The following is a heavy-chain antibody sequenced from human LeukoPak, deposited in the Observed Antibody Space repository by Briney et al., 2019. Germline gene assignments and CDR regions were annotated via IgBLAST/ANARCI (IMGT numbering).Heavy chain of an antibody. D-gene: IGHD3-10*01. CDR2: TRSKAYGGTT. CDR3: TRAPFGESPHFDY. Sequence: GRSLRLSCTASGFTFGDYAMSWVRQAPGKGLEWVGFTRSKAYGGTTEYAASVKGRFTISRDDSKSIAYLQMNSLKTEDTAVYYCTRAPFGESPHFDYWGQGTLVTVSS. V-gene: IGHV3-49*04. CDR1: GFTFGDYA. J-gene: IGHJ4*02.